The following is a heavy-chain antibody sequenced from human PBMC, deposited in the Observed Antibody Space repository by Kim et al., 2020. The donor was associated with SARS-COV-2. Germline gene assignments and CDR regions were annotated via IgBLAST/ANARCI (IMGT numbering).Heavy chain of an antibody. D-gene: IGHD6-13*01. J-gene: IGHJ5*02. CDR1: GYTFSSYA. V-gene: IGHV7-4-1*02. Sequence: ASVKVSCKASGYTFSSYAINWVRQAPGQGLEWLGLINTYTGNPKYAQGFTGRFVFSLDTSINTTFLQISALKSEDTAVYYCARSDGLILTVYSGNWYFTRFDPWGQRTLVTVSS. CDR2: INTYTGNP. CDR3: ARSDGLILTVYSGNWYFTRFDP.